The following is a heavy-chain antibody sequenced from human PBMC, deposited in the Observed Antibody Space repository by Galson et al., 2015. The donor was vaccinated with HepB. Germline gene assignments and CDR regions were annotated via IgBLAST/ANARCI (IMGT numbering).Heavy chain of an antibody. J-gene: IGHJ4*02. Sequence: SLRLSCAASGFTFSSYSMNWVRQAPGKGLEWVSSISSSSSYIYYADPVKGRFTISRDNAKNSLYLQMNSLRAEDTAVYYCARAYYDRLYFFDYWGQGTLVTVSS. CDR1: GFTFSSYS. V-gene: IGHV3-21*01. CDR3: ARAYYDRLYFFDY. D-gene: IGHD3-16*01. CDR2: ISSSSSYI.